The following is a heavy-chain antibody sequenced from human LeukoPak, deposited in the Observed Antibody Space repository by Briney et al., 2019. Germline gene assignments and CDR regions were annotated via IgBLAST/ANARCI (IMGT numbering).Heavy chain of an antibody. CDR2: ISASAGST. Sequence: PGGSLRLSCAASGFTFSSHAMSWVRQAPGKGLEWVSVISASAGSTYYADSVKGRFTISRDNSKNTVSLQMSSLRAEDTAVYFCAKEDSSAWYHPGCDAFDVWGQGTRVTVSS. CDR3: AKEDSSAWYHPGCDAFDV. CDR1: GFTFSSHA. J-gene: IGHJ3*01. V-gene: IGHV3-23*01. D-gene: IGHD6-19*01.